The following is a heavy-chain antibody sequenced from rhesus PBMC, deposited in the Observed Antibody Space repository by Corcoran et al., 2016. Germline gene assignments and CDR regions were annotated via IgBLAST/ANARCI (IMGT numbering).Heavy chain of an antibody. CDR1: GGSISGYW. Sequence: QLQLQESGPGLVKPSETLSRTCAVSGGSISGYWWSWIRQPPGKGREWTGGIERSGSTTNTPARKSRVASTGDTCQSQFSLKLSSVTAAGTAVYYWAGDSGGYHDFDYWGQGVLVTVSS. CDR2: IERSGST. D-gene: IGHD1-44*02. J-gene: IGHJ4*01. V-gene: IGHV4-165*01. CDR3: AGDSGGYHDFDY.